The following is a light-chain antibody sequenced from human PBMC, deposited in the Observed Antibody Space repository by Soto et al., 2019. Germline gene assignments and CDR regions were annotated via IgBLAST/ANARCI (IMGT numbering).Light chain of an antibody. CDR1: QSVSSRY. CDR2: DAS. V-gene: IGKV3-20*01. J-gene: IGKJ3*01. CDR3: QQYGSSPLFT. Sequence: EIVLTQSPGTLSLSPGERATLSCRASQSVSSRYLAWYQQKPGQAPRLLIYDASTRTTGIPGRFSGSGSGTDFTLTISRLEPEDFAMYYCQQYGSSPLFTFGPGTKVNIK.